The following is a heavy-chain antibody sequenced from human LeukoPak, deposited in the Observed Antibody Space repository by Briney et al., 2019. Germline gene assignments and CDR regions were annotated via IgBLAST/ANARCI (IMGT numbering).Heavy chain of an antibody. Sequence: SVKVSCKASGGTFSSYAISWVRQAHGQGLEWMGVIIPIFGTANYAQKFQGRVTITADKSTSTAYMELSSLRSEDTAVYYCARARQAAAGLYYYMDVWGKGTTVTVSS. CDR1: GGTFSSYA. D-gene: IGHD6-13*01. CDR3: ARARQAAAGLYYYMDV. V-gene: IGHV1-69*06. J-gene: IGHJ6*03. CDR2: IIPIFGTA.